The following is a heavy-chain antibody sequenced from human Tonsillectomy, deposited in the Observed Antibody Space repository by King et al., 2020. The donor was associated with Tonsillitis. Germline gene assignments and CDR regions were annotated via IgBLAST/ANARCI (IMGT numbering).Heavy chain of an antibody. CDR2: SYYSGTT. CDR3: AGDSGGWTLTNYYMDV. V-gene: IGHV4-59*01. J-gene: IGHJ6*03. Sequence: QLQESGPGLVKPSETLSLTCTVSGGSITGYYWAWIRQPPGKGLEWIGYSYYSGTTNYNPSLKSRGTISVDTSKNQFPLRLTSVTAADTAVYYWAGDSGGWTLTNYYMDVWGKGTTVTVSS. CDR1: GGSITGYY. D-gene: IGHD2-15*01.